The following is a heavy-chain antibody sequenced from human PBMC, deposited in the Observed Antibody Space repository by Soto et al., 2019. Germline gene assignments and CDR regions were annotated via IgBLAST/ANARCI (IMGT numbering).Heavy chain of an antibody. CDR2: IIPIFGTA. J-gene: IGHJ4*02. CDR1: GGTFSSYA. Sequence: SVKVCCKASGGTFSSYAISWVRQAPGQGLEWMGGIIPIFGTANYAQKFQGRVTITADESTSTAYMELSSLRSEDTAVYYCARVFCYLSPFLYSYYFDYWGQGTLVTVST. D-gene: IGHD2-15*01. V-gene: IGHV1-69*13. CDR3: ARVFCYLSPFLYSYYFDY.